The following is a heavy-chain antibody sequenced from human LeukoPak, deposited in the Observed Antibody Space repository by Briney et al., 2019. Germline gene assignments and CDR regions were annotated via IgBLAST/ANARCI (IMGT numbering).Heavy chain of an antibody. D-gene: IGHD3-10*01. Sequence: GGSLRLSCAASGFSFNNYDMYWVRQAPGKGLEWVAFIRYDGSNKYYADSVKGRFTISRDNSKNTLYLQTNSLRAEDTAVFYCARRTLLRGVIIKDDYWGQGTLVTVSS. J-gene: IGHJ4*02. V-gene: IGHV3-30*02. CDR3: ARRTLLRGVIIKDDY. CDR1: GFSFNNYD. CDR2: IRYDGSNK.